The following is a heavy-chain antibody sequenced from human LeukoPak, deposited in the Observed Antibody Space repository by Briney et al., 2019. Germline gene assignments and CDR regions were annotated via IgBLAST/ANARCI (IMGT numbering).Heavy chain of an antibody. D-gene: IGHD6-19*01. CDR1: GYTFTRYL. J-gene: IGHJ5*02. CDR2: INPNSGGT. V-gene: IGHV1-2*02. CDR3: ARPTVAGRRDWFDP. Sequence: GASVKVSCKASGYTFTRYLMHWVRQAPGQGLEWMGWINPNSGGTNYAQKFQGRVTMTRDTSISTAYMELRSLRSDDTAVYYCARPTVAGRRDWFDPWGQGTLVTVSS.